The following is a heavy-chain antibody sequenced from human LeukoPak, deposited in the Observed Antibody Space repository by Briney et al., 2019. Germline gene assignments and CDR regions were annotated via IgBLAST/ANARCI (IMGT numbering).Heavy chain of an antibody. CDR1: GFTFSSYW. Sequence: GGSLRLSCAASGFTFSSYWMSWVRQAPGKGLEWVANIKQDGSEKYYVGSVKGRFTISRDNAKNSLYLQMNSLRAEDTAVYYCARVKAAANYYYGMDVWGQGTTITVSS. CDR3: ARVKAAANYYYGMDV. J-gene: IGHJ6*02. D-gene: IGHD6-13*01. V-gene: IGHV3-7*01. CDR2: IKQDGSEK.